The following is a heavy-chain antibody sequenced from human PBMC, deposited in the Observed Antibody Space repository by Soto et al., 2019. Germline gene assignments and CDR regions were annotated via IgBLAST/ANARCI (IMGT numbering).Heavy chain of an antibody. Sequence: QVQLVQSGSELKEPGASVQVSCKASGYTFTNYAMNWVRQAPGQGLEWMGWINTNTGNPTYAQGFTGRFVFSFDTFFSPSYLKTYSQKTEAPAVNSCGRDPHCRGVRCYFSFPPGAQGPLVPVS. D-gene: IGHD2-15*01. CDR1: GYTFTNYA. CDR3: GRDPHCRGVRCYFSFPP. V-gene: IGHV7-4-1*01. CDR2: INTNTGNP. J-gene: IGHJ5*02.